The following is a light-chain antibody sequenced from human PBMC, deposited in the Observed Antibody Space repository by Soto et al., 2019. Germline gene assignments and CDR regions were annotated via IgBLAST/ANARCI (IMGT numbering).Light chain of an antibody. V-gene: IGKV1-39*01. CDR2: AAS. Sequence: IPTTQSRSSRSSSVGDRASITCRASQGIRNDLGWYQQKPGKAPQLLIYAASSLQSGVPSSISGSASGKDFTTTISRLQPEYFATYYCQQSYSTPLFGHGTKVDIK. J-gene: IGKJ3*01. CDR3: QQSYSTPL. CDR1: QGIRND.